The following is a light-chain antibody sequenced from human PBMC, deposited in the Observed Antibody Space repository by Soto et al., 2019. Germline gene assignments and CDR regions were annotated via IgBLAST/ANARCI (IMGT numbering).Light chain of an antibody. V-gene: IGKV3-11*01. Sequence: EIVLTQSTATLSLSPGERATLSCRASQSVSSYLAWYQQKPGQAPRLLIYDASNRATGIPARFSGSGSGTDFTLTISSLEPEDFAVYYCQQRSNWPPTFGQGTKVAI. CDR3: QQRSNWPPT. CDR2: DAS. J-gene: IGKJ1*01. CDR1: QSVSSY.